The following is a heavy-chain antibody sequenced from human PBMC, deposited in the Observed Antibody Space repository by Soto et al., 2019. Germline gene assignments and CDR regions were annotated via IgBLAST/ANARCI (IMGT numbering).Heavy chain of an antibody. CDR3: AREPPAALITMLN. CDR1: GFTFSSYS. CDR2: ISSSSSTI. J-gene: IGHJ4*02. D-gene: IGHD3-10*02. V-gene: IGHV3-48*02. Sequence: GGSLRLSCAASGFTFSSYSMNWVRQAPGKGLEWVSYISSSSSTIYYADSVKGRFTISRDNAKNSRYLQMNSLRDEDTAVYYCAREPPAALITMLNWGQGTLVTVSS.